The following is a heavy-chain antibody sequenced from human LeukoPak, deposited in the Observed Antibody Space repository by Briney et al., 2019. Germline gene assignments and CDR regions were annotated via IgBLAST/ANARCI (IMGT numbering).Heavy chain of an antibody. D-gene: IGHD4-17*01. V-gene: IGHV1-3*01. J-gene: IGHJ3*02. CDR2: INAGNGNT. Sequence: ASVKVSCKASGYTFTSYAMHWVRQAPGQRLEWMGWINAGNGNTKYSQKFQGRVTITRDTSASTAYMELSSLRSKDTAVYYCARRNGDYDAFDIWGQGTMVTVSS. CDR1: GYTFTSYA. CDR3: ARRNGDYDAFDI.